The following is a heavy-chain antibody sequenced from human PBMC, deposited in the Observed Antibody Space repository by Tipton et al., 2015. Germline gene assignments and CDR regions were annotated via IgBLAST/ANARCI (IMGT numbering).Heavy chain of an antibody. V-gene: IGHV1-46*01. CDR3: ARGSRSGDSAQGY. D-gene: IGHD3-3*01. CDR2: INPSGGST. Sequence: QLVQSGAEVKKPGASVKISCKASGYSFTNYYMHWVRQAPGQGLERMGIINPSGGSTTSSQKFQGRVTMTRDTSTNTVYMELSSLRFEDTAVYYCARGSRSGDSAQGYWGQGTLVTVSS. CDR1: GYSFTNYY. J-gene: IGHJ4*02.